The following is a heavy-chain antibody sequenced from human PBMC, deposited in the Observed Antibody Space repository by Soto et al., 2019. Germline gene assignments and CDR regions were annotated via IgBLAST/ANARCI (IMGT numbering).Heavy chain of an antibody. CDR2: ISAYNGNT. J-gene: IGHJ3*02. V-gene: IGHV1-18*04. CDR1: GYTFTRYG. Sequence: ASVKVSCKASGYTFTRYGISWLRQAPGQGLEWMGWISAYNGNTNYAQKLQGRVTMTTDTSTSTAYMELRSLRSDDTAVYYCAREFSEGGAFDIWGQGTMVTVSS. CDR3: AREFSEGGAFDI.